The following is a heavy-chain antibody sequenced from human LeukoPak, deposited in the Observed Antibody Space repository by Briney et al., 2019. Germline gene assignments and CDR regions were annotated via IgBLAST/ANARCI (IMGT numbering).Heavy chain of an antibody. V-gene: IGHV4-34*01. Sequence: PSETLSLTCAVYGGSFSGYYWSWIRQPPGKGLEWIGEINHSGSTNYNPSLKSRVTISVDTSKNQFSLKLSSVTAADTAVYYCARESSGWYQGNFDYWGQGTLVTVSS. D-gene: IGHD6-19*01. CDR3: ARESSGWYQGNFDY. J-gene: IGHJ4*02. CDR1: GGSFSGYY. CDR2: INHSGST.